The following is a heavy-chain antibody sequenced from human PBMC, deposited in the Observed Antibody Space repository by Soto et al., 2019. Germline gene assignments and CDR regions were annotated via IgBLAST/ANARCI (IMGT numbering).Heavy chain of an antibody. CDR3: AKDLRGYSGYEPDY. J-gene: IGHJ4*02. D-gene: IGHD5-12*01. CDR2: ISYDGSNK. Sequence: PGGSLRLSCAASGFTFSSYGMHWVRQAPGKGLEWVAVISYDGSNKYYAGSVKGRFTISRDNSKNTLYLQMNSLRAEDAAVYYCAKDLRGYSGYEPDYWGQGT. V-gene: IGHV3-30*18. CDR1: GFTFSSYG.